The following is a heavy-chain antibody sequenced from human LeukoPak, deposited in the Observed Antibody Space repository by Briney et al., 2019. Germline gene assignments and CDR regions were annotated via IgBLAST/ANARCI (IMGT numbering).Heavy chain of an antibody. J-gene: IGHJ4*02. CDR1: GFTFSSYG. V-gene: IGHV3-30*02. D-gene: IGHD3-10*01. CDR3: AKDIGSYYDY. Sequence: GGSLRLSCAASGFTFSSYGMHWVRQAPGKGLEWVAYIRYDGSDKNYADSVKGRFTISRDNSKNTLYLEMNSLRAEDTAVYYCAKDIGSYYDYWGQGILVTVSS. CDR2: IRYDGSDK.